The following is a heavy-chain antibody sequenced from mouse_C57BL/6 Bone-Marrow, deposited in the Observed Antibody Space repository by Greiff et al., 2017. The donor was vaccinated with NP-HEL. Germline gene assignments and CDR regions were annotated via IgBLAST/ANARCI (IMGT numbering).Heavy chain of an antibody. Sequence: VKLMESGPGLVAPSQSLSITCTVSGFSLTSYAISWVRQPPGKGLEWLGVIWTGGGTNYNSALKSRLSISTDNSKCQAFIKTNSQQTNDTARDYGASYSNYEAYWGQGTLVTVSA. CDR1: GFSLTSYA. V-gene: IGHV2-9-1*01. D-gene: IGHD2-5*01. CDR2: IWTGGGT. J-gene: IGHJ3*01. CDR3: ASYSNYEAY.